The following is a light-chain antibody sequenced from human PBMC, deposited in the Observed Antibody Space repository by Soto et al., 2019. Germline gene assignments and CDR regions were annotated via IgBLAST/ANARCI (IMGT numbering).Light chain of an antibody. CDR1: QNISRS. CDR2: GTS. V-gene: IGKV3D-15*02. CDR3: PQYGSSPIP. J-gene: IGKJ5*01. Sequence: VMARSPGTLSVSPGERATLSCRASQNISRSLAGYQQRPSQGPSLLVCGTSTRAGGVPARFSGGGSGTEFTFTITSLQSEDFALYYCPQYGSSPIPFGQGTRLEIK.